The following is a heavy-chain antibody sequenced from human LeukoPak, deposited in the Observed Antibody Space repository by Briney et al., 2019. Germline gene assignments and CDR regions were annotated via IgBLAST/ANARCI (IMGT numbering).Heavy chain of an antibody. V-gene: IGHV4-30-4*01. CDR3: ARHGDHDYGDYGSSNWFDP. J-gene: IGHJ5*02. CDR1: GGSISSGDYY. D-gene: IGHD4-17*01. Sequence: SETLCLTCTVSGGSISSGDYYWSWIRQPPGKGLEWIGYIYCSGSTYYNPSLKSRVTISVDTSKNQFSLKLSSVTAADTAVYYCARHGDHDYGDYGSSNWFDPWGQGTLVTVSS. CDR2: IYCSGST.